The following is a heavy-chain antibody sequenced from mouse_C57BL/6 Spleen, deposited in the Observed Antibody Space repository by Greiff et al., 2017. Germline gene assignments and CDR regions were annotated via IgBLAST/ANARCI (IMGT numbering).Heavy chain of an antibody. J-gene: IGHJ4*01. D-gene: IGHD2-13*01. CDR3: TRRGVGGDYGDDYYAMDY. V-gene: IGHV5S21*01. CDR2: ISSGGDYI. Sequence: EVMLVESGAGLVKPGGSLKLSCAASGFTFSSYAMSWVRQTPEKRLEWVAYISSGGDYIYYADTVKGRFTISRDNARNTLYLQMSSLKSEDTAMYYCTRRGVGGDYGDDYYAMDYWGQGTSVTVSS. CDR1: GFTFSSYA.